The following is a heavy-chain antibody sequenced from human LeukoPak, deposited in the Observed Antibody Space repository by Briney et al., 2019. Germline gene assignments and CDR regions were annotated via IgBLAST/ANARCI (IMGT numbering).Heavy chain of an antibody. D-gene: IGHD3-16*01. Sequence: GGSLRLSCAASGFTFSSYSMNWVRPAPGKGLEWVSYISSGSSSKYYADSVQGRFTISRDNAKNSLSLQMNSLRAEDTAVYYCAHLSRLGELHGSWGQGTLVTVSS. CDR3: AHLSRLGELHGS. V-gene: IGHV3-48*01. CDR1: GFTFSSYS. J-gene: IGHJ5*02. CDR2: ISSGSSSK.